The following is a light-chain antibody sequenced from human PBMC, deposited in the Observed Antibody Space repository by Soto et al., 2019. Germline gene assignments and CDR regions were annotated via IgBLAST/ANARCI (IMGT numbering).Light chain of an antibody. CDR2: DAS. CDR1: QSISSW. J-gene: IGKJ1*01. CDR3: QQYNNYWT. Sequence: DIQITQSPSTLSASVGDRVAITCRASQSISSWLAWYQQKPGKAPKLLIYDASSLESGVTSRFSGSGSATEFTLTISSLQPDDFATYYCQQYNNYWTFGQGTKVDIK. V-gene: IGKV1-5*01.